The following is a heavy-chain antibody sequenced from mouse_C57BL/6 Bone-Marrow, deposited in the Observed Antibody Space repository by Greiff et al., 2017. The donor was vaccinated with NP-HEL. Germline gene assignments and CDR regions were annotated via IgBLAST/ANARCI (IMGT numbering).Heavy chain of an antibody. J-gene: IGHJ3*01. V-gene: IGHV7-3*01. CDR3: ARFYSNSWFAY. CDR1: GFTFTDYY. CDR2: IRNKANGYTT. Sequence: EVKVVESGGGLVQPGGSLSLSCAASGFTFTDYYMSWVRQPPGKALEWLGFIRNKANGYTTEYSASVKGRFTISRDNSQSILYLQMNALRAEDSATYYCARFYSNSWFAYWGQGTLVTVSA. D-gene: IGHD2-5*01.